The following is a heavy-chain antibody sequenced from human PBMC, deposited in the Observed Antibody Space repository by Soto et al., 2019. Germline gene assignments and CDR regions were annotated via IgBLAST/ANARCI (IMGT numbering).Heavy chain of an antibody. J-gene: IGHJ4*02. V-gene: IGHV2-5*02. CDR1: GFSLSSTRMA. CDR3: SHIVVAGLGYYFDY. D-gene: IGHD6-19*01. Sequence: QITLKESGPTLVKPTQTLTLTCTFSGFSLSSTRMAVGWIRQPPGKALEWLALIYWDDDKRYSPFLKSRLTITTDTAKNQGVLTMSHMDPVDTARYYCSHIVVAGLGYYFDYWGQGTLVTVSS. CDR2: IYWDDDK.